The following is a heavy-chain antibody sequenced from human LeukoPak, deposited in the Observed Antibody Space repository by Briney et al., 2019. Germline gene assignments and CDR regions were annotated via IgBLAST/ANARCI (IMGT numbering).Heavy chain of an antibody. CDR1: GFTFSTYW. D-gene: IGHD6-13*01. J-gene: IGHJ4*02. CDR3: ATLPGIAAAGFDY. CDR2: IKPDGSEK. Sequence: GGSLRLSCAASGFTFSTYWMSWVRQAPGKGLEWVANIKPDGSEKYYVDSVKGRFTISRDNAKNSLYLQMNSLRAEDTALYYCATLPGIAAAGFDYWGQGTLVTVSS. V-gene: IGHV3-7*03.